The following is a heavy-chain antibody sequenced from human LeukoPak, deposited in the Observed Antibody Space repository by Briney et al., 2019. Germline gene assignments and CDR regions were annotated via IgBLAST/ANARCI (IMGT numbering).Heavy chain of an antibody. CDR2: ISYDGTNK. V-gene: IGHV3-30-3*01. J-gene: IGHJ4*02. CDR3: ARDPRREGLFGY. Sequence: GGSLRLSCAASGFTFSSYDMHWVRQAPGKGLGWVAVISYDGTNKYYPDSVKGRFTISRDNSKNTLYLQMNSLRTEDTAVYYCARDPRREGLFGYWGQGTLVTVSS. CDR1: GFTFSSYD. D-gene: IGHD1-26*01.